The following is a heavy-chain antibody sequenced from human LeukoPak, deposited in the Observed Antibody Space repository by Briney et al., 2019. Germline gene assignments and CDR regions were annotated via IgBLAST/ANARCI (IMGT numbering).Heavy chain of an antibody. Sequence: GGSLKLSCAASGFTFSSYTMNWVRQAPGKGLEWVSYISSSSSTIYNADSVKGRFTISRDNAKNSLYLQMNSLRAEDTAVYYCVRVSPLARYAFDIWGQGTVVTVSS. CDR2: ISSSSSTI. CDR3: VRVSPLARYAFDI. CDR1: GFTFSSYT. J-gene: IGHJ3*02. V-gene: IGHV3-48*04.